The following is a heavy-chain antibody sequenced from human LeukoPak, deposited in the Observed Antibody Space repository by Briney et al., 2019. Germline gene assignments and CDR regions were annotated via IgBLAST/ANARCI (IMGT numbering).Heavy chain of an antibody. D-gene: IGHD2-15*01. Sequence: SETLSLTCAVSGDSVSFSYWSWIRQPPGKGLEWIGYVFHTGDSNCNPSLKRRVTMSLDTSKNQLSLRLTSVTAADTAVYYCARHPFAAPFDRWGRGTLVTVSS. J-gene: IGHJ5*02. V-gene: IGHV4-59*08. CDR3: ARHPFAAPFDR. CDR2: VFHTGDS. CDR1: GDSVSFSY.